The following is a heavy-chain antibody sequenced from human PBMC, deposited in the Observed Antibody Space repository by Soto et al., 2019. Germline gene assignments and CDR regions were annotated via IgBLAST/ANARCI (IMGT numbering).Heavy chain of an antibody. Sequence: EVHLMESGGGLVEPGGSLRLSCAASAFSFNTTWMTWVRQAPGKGLEWIGRIRSNPEGGSTDYAPPVRGRFTISRDDSKNTLYLQMDGLKTGDTAVYYCASGRGTCVASNRGYWGQGTLVTVSS. CDR3: ASGRGTCVASNRGY. CDR2: IRSNPEGGST. D-gene: IGHD1-1*01. J-gene: IGHJ4*02. CDR1: AFSFNTTW. V-gene: IGHV3-15*01.